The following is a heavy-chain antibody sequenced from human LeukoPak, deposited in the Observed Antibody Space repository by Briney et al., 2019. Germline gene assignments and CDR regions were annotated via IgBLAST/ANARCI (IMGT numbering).Heavy chain of an antibody. CDR2: INSDGSST. D-gene: IGHD3-10*01. J-gene: IGHJ4*02. Sequence: GGSLRLSCAASGFTFSSYWMHWVRQAPGKGLVWVSRINSDGSSTRYADSVKGRFTVSRDNAKNTLHLQMNSLRAEDTAAYYCAREETFHYGSGSNFDYWGQGSLVTVSS. V-gene: IGHV3-74*01. CDR1: GFTFSSYW. CDR3: AREETFHYGSGSNFDY.